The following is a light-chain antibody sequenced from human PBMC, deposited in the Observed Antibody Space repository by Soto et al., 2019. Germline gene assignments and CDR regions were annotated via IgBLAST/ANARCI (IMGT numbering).Light chain of an antibody. CDR3: CSYTSTSTHV. CDR2: EVS. J-gene: IGLJ1*01. Sequence: QSALTQPRSVSGSPGQSVTISCTGTSGDVGRYSFVPWYQHHPGKAPKLIIYEVSYRPSGVSNRFSGSKSGNTASLTISGLQADDEADYYCCSYTSTSTHVFGTGTKVTVL. CDR1: SGDVGRYSF. V-gene: IGLV2-14*01.